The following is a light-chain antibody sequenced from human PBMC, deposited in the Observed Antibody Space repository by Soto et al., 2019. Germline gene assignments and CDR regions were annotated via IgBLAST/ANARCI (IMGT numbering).Light chain of an antibody. Sequence: EIVLTQSPATLSLSPGERATLSCRASQSVSSYLAWYQQKPGQAPRLLIYDASNRATGIPARFSGSGSGTDFTLTISSLAPEDFALDYCQQRSNWQWTFGQGTKGQIK. CDR2: DAS. J-gene: IGKJ1*01. CDR3: QQRSNWQWT. V-gene: IGKV3-11*01. CDR1: QSVSSY.